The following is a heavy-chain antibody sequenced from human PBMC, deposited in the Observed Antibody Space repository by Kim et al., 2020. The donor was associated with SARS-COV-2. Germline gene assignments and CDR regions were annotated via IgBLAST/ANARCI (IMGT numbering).Heavy chain of an antibody. J-gene: IGHJ4*02. V-gene: IGHV1-2*02. Sequence: ASVKVSCKASGYTFTGYYMHWVRQAPGQGLEWMGWINPNSGGTNYAQKFQGRVTMTRDTSISTAYMELSRLRSDDTAVYYCARAGDSSGWDIDYWGQGTLVTVSS. D-gene: IGHD6-19*01. CDR3: ARAGDSSGWDIDY. CDR2: INPNSGGT. CDR1: GYTFTGYY.